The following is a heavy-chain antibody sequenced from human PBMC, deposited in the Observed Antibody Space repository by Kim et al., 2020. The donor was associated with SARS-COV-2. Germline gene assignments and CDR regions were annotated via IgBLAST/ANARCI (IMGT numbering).Heavy chain of an antibody. CDR3: ARVRENYYGSGTGY. V-gene: IGHV1-46*01. Sequence: AQKFQGRVTMTRDTSTSTVYMELSSLRSEDTAVYYCARVRENYYGSGTGYWGQGTLVTVSS. J-gene: IGHJ4*02. D-gene: IGHD3-10*01.